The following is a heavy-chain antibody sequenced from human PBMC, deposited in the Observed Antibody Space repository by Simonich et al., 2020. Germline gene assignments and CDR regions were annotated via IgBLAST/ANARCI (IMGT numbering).Heavy chain of an antibody. CDR3: ARGGLADRRIVYYYYMDV. CDR1: GGTFSSYA. D-gene: IGHD2-15*01. J-gene: IGHJ6*03. CDR2: ITPILGIA. Sequence: QVQLVQSGAEVKKPGSSVKVSCKASGGTFSSYAISWVRQAPGQGLEWMEGITPILGIANDAQKFQGRVTITAEQSTSTAYMELSSLRSEDTAVYYCARGGLADRRIVYYYYMDVWGKGTTVTVSS. V-gene: IGHV1-69*09.